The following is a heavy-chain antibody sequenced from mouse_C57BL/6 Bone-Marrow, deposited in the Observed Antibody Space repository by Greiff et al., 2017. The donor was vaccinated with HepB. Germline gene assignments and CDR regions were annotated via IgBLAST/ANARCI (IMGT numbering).Heavy chain of an antibody. V-gene: IGHV5-9*01. CDR2: SSGGGGNT. CDR1: GFTFSSYT. Sequence: EVKLVESGGGLVKPGGSLKLSCAASGFTFSSYTMSWVRQTPEKRLEWVATSSGGGGNTYYPDSVKGRFTISRDNAKNTLYLQMSSLRSEDTALYYCARLRYYGNYPMDYWGQGTSVTVSS. D-gene: IGHD2-1*01. CDR3: ARLRYYGNYPMDY. J-gene: IGHJ4*01.